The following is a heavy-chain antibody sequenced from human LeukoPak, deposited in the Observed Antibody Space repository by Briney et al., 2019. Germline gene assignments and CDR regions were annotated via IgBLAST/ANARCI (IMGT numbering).Heavy chain of an antibody. CDR1: SGSLSSSY. J-gene: IGHJ4*02. Sequence: PSETLSLTCTLSSGSLSSSYWSWIRQPAGKGLEWIGRVYTSGSTNYSPSLKSRVAMSVDTSKNQFSLDLTSVTAADAAVYYCARDCSGGTCYLGVLDYWGQGIRVTVSS. CDR3: ARDCSGGTCYLGVLDY. D-gene: IGHD2-15*01. V-gene: IGHV4-4*07. CDR2: VYTSGST.